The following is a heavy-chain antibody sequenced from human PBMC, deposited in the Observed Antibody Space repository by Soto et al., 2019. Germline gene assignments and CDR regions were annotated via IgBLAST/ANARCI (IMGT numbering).Heavy chain of an antibody. J-gene: IGHJ4*02. D-gene: IGHD3-16*01. Sequence: SETLSLTCSVSGGSIRGSNHYWNWIRQSPGKGPEWIGYIFSSGNTYNNPSLNTRAALSVDTFKNQFSLMLTSVTAADTAVYYCARAKLGELLLLDFWGQGILVTVSS. CDR3: ARAKLGELLLLDF. V-gene: IGHV4-30-4*02. CDR2: IFSSGNT. CDR1: GGSIRGSNHY.